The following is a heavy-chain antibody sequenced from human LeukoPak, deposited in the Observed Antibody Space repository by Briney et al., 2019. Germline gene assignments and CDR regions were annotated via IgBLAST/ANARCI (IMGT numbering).Heavy chain of an antibody. V-gene: IGHV4-34*01. D-gene: IGHD6-13*01. CDR2: INHSGST. J-gene: IGHJ4*02. Sequence: SETLSLTCAVYGGSFSGYYWSWLRQPPGKGLEWIGEINHSGSTNYNPSLKSRVTISVDTSKNQFSLKLSSVTAADTAVYYCARDLPVAAAGGWGQGTLVTVSS. CDR3: ARDLPVAAAGG. CDR1: GGSFSGYY.